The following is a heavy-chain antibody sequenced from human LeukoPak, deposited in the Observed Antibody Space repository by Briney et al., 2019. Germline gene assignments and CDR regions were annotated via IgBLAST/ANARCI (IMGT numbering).Heavy chain of an antibody. CDR1: GGSFSSYY. CDR2: IYYSGST. V-gene: IGHV4-59*01. J-gene: IGHJ5*02. Sequence: SETLSLTCAVYGGSFSSYYWSWIRQPPGKGLEWVGYIYYSGSTNYNPSLKSRVTISLDTSKNQFSLKLSSVTAADTAVYYCAGHPNFLNWFDPWGQGTLVTVSS. D-gene: IGHD1-7*01. CDR3: AGHPNFLNWFDP.